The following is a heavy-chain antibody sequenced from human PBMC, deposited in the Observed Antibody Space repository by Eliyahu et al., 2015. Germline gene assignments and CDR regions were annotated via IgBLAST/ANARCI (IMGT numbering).Heavy chain of an antibody. CDR2: VPHCGRN. D-gene: IGHD2-15*01. V-gene: IGHV4-39*01. CDR3: ARRGSIILPSRRVKDWYFDV. J-gene: IGHJ2*01. CDR1: GVSIRGTTYY. Sequence: QVHLQESGPGLVKPSETLSLTCDVSGVSIRGTTYYWGWVRQSPGQGLXWIGSVPHCGRNYYNPSLKSRATXSVDTSKNQFSLTLSRVIAADTSVYYCARRGSIILPSRRVKDWYFDVWGRGTRVTVSS.